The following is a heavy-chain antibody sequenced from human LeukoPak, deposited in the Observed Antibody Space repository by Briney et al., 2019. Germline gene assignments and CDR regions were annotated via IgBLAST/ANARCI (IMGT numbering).Heavy chain of an antibody. V-gene: IGHV1-18*01. CDR1: GYTFTSYG. J-gene: IGHJ3*02. Sequence: ASVKVSCKASGYTFTSYGISWVRQAPGQGLEWMGWISAYNGNTNYAQKLQGRVTMTTDTSTSTAYMELRSLRSDDTAVYYCARDQFVVVVAATSTAFDIWGQGTMVTVSS. CDR3: ARDQFVVVVAATSTAFDI. CDR2: ISAYNGNT. D-gene: IGHD2-15*01.